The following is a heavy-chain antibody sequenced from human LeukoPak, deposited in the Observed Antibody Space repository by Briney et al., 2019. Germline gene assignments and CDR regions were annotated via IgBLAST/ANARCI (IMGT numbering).Heavy chain of an antibody. CDR2: INHSGST. Sequence: SETLSLTCAVYGGSFSGYYWSWIRQPPGKGLEWIGEINHSGSTNYNPSLKSRVTISVDTSKNQFSLKLSSVTAADTAVYYCARGGPMVRVDYFDYWGQGTLVTVSS. J-gene: IGHJ4*02. D-gene: IGHD3-10*01. V-gene: IGHV4-34*01. CDR1: GGSFSGYY. CDR3: ARGGPMVRVDYFDY.